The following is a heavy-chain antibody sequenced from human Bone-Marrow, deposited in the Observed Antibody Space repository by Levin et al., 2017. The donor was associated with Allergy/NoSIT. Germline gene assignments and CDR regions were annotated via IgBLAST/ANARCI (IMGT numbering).Heavy chain of an antibody. CDR1: GSSIGSGFF. Sequence: SETLSLTCAVSGSSIGSGFFWGWIRQPPGKGLEFIGSIYHVGAIDYNPSLKSRVTISIDTPKNQFSLTLASVTAADTAVYYCARDETYNYGSFELWGQGCPVPVSS. V-gene: IGHV4-38-2*02. CDR3: ARDETYNYGSFEL. D-gene: IGHD5-18*01. CDR2: IYHVGAI. J-gene: IGHJ4*02.